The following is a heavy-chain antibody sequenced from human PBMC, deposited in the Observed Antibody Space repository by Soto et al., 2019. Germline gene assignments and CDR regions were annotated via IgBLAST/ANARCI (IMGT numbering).Heavy chain of an antibody. D-gene: IGHD3-22*01. V-gene: IGHV3-33*01. CDR3: ARDPRIYGSSGYPDY. Sequence: GGSLRLSYAASGFTFSSSGMHWVRQAPGKGLEWVAVIWYDGSNKYYADSVKGRFTISRDNSKNTLYLQMNSLRAEDTAVYYCARDPRIYGSSGYPDYWGQGT. J-gene: IGHJ4*02. CDR2: IWYDGSNK. CDR1: GFTFSSSG.